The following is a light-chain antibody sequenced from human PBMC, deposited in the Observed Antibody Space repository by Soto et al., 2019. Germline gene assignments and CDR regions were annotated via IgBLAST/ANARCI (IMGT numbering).Light chain of an antibody. Sequence: IVMTQSPATLSVSPGGRATLSCRASQSISTKLAWYQQKPGQAPRLLIYGASNRAPGIPVRFSGSGSGTEFTLTITRLQSEDFAVYYCQEYNDWRPITFGGGTKVDIK. CDR1: QSISTK. CDR3: QEYNDWRPIT. J-gene: IGKJ4*01. CDR2: GAS. V-gene: IGKV3-15*01.